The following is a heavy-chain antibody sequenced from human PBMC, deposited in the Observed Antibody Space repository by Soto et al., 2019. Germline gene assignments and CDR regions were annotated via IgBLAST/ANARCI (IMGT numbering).Heavy chain of an antibody. D-gene: IGHD6-6*01. CDR3: ATLAYGSSRSVGY. CDR2: IYYSGST. V-gene: IGHV4-39*01. CDR1: GGPISTSRYF. Sequence: SETLSLTCAVSGGPISTSRYFWGWIRQPPGKGLEWIGSIYYSGSTYYNPSLRTRVTISVDRSKNQFSLKVSSVTAADTAVYYYATLAYGSSRSVGYWGQGTLVTVSS. J-gene: IGHJ4*02.